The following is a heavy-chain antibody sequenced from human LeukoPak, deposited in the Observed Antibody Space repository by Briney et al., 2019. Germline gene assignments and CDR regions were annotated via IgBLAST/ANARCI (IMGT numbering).Heavy chain of an antibody. Sequence: SETLSLTCTVSGGSVSSSSSYWTWIRQPPGRGQEWIGSVYYSGTTYYNTSLESRVTISEDTSRNRFSLMLSSVTAADTAVYYCVRQNSDYYYYYLDVWGEGTTVIVSS. V-gene: IGHV4-39*01. CDR3: VRQNSDYYYYYLDV. J-gene: IGHJ6*03. CDR1: GGSVSSSSSY. CDR2: VYYSGTT. D-gene: IGHD1-7*01.